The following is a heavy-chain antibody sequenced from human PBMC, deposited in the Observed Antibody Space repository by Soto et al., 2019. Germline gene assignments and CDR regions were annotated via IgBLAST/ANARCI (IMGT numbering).Heavy chain of an antibody. D-gene: IGHD1-26*01. CDR3: TTGPIVGAPFDY. J-gene: IGHJ4*02. V-gene: IGHV3-15*07. CDR2: IKSKTDGGTT. CDR1: GFTFSNAW. Sequence: GGSLRLSCAASGFTFSNAWMNWVRQAPGKGLEWVGRIKSKTDGGTTDYAAPVKGRFTISRDDSTNTLYLQMNSLKTEDTAVYYCTTGPIVGAPFDYWGQGTLVTVSS.